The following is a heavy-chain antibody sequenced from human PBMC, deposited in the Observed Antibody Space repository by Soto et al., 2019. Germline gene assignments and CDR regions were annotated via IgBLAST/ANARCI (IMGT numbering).Heavy chain of an antibody. V-gene: IGHV1-69*13. Sequence: ASVKVSCKASGGTFSSYAISWVRQAPGQGLEWMGGIIPIFGTANYAQKFQGRVTITADESTSTAYMELSSLRSEDTAVYYCARERVTVTGRDWFDPWGQGTLVTVS. D-gene: IGHD4-17*01. CDR3: ARERVTVTGRDWFDP. CDR1: GGTFSSYA. CDR2: IIPIFGTA. J-gene: IGHJ5*02.